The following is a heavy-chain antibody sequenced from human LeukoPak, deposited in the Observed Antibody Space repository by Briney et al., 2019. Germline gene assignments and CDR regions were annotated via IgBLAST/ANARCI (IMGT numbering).Heavy chain of an antibody. V-gene: IGHV3-11*05. D-gene: IGHD1-14*01. CDR2: ISTSTTFI. CDR1: GFTFSDYY. J-gene: IGHJ4*02. Sequence: GGSLRLSCAVSGFTFSDYYMSWIRQAPGKGLAWVSYISTSTTFIKYEDSVKGRSTISRDNAKKSLYLQMNSLRAEDTAMYYCARAYPEYLDLWGQGTLVTVYS. CDR3: ARAYPEYLDL.